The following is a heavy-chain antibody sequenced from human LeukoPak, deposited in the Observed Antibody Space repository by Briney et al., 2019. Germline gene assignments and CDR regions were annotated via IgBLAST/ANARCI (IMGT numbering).Heavy chain of an antibody. CDR2: IWYDGSNK. CDR3: AKDPSGRWSGTYVDY. D-gene: IGHD4-23*01. V-gene: IGHV3-33*06. CDR1: GFTFSSYS. J-gene: IGHJ4*02. Sequence: GRSLRLSCAASGFTFSSYSMHWVRQAPGKGLEWVTVIWYDGSNKYYADSVKGGFTISRDNSKTTLYLQMNSLRVEDTAVYYCAKDPSGRWSGTYVDYWGQGTLVTVSS.